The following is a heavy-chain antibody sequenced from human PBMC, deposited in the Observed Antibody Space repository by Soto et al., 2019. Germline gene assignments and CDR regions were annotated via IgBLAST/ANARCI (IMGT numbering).Heavy chain of an antibody. CDR3: AKQYDEYNWNDVYDY. J-gene: IGHJ4*02. D-gene: IGHD1-1*01. V-gene: IGHV3-30*18. CDR1: GFTFSSYG. Sequence: GGSLRLSCAASGFTFSSYGMHWVRQAPGKGLEWVAVISYDGSNKYYADSVKGRFTISRDNSKNTLYLQMNSLRAEDTAVYYCAKQYDEYNWNDVYDYWGQGTLVTVSS. CDR2: ISYDGSNK.